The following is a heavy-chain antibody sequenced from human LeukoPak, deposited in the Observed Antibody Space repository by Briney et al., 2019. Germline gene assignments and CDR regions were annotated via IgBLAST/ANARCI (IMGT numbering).Heavy chain of an antibody. J-gene: IGHJ3*02. CDR3: ARGLGYSYAEGDAFDI. Sequence: PSETLSLTCAVYGGSFSGYYWSWIRQPPGKGLEWIGEINHSGSTNYNPSLKSRVTISVDTSKNQFSLKLSSVTAADTAVYYFARGLGYSYAEGDAFDIWGQGTMVTVSS. V-gene: IGHV4-34*01. CDR2: INHSGST. D-gene: IGHD5-18*01. CDR1: GGSFSGYY.